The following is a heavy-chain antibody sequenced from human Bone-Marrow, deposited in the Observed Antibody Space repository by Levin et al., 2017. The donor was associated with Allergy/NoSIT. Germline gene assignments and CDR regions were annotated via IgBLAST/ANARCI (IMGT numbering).Heavy chain of an antibody. V-gene: IGHV3-23*01. J-gene: IGHJ4*02. Sequence: GESLKISCSASGFIFGTYAMSWVRQAPGKGLEWISSMTGTGGTIYYADSVKGRFTISRDNSKNTLYLQMNALGAEDTARYYCAKRQYSIATHPFAFWGQGTLVTVSS. CDR1: GFIFGTYA. CDR2: MTGTGGTI. D-gene: IGHD4-11*01. CDR3: AKRQYSIATHPFAF.